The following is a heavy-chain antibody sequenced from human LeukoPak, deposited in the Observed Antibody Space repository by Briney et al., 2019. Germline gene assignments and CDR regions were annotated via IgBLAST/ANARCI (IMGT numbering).Heavy chain of an antibody. Sequence: GGSLRLSCAASGFTFSDYSMNWVRQAPGKELEWISYIGIDSGNTNYADSVKGRFTISGDKAKNSLYLQMNSLRVEDTAVYYCARDYKYAFDNWGQGTLVTVSS. J-gene: IGHJ4*02. D-gene: IGHD5-24*01. CDR3: ARDYKYAFDN. CDR2: IGIDSGNT. CDR1: GFTFSDYS. V-gene: IGHV3-48*01.